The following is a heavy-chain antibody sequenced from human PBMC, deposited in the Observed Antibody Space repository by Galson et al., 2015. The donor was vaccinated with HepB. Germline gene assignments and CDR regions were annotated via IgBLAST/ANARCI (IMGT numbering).Heavy chain of an antibody. CDR1: GFTFSSYA. CDR3: AKARMYYGDYGWFDP. J-gene: IGHJ5*02. Sequence: SLRLSCAASGFTFSSYAMSWVRQAPGKGLEWVSAISGSGGSTYYADSVKGRFTISRDNSKNTLYLQMNSLRAEDTAVYYCAKARMYYGDYGWFDPWGQGTLVTVSS. CDR2: ISGSGGST. D-gene: IGHD4-17*01. V-gene: IGHV3-23*01.